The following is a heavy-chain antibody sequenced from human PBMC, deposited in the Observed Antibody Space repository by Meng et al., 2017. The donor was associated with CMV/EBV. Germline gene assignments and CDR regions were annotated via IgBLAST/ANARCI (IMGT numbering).Heavy chain of an antibody. D-gene: IGHD2-2*02. Sequence: ASVQVSCKASGYTFTGYYMHWVRQAPGQGFEWMGWINPNSGGTNYAQKFQGRVTMTRDTSISTAYMELSRLRSDDTAVYYCARDYTDTYGMDVWGQGTTVTVSS. CDR1: GYTFTGYY. CDR3: ARDYTDTYGMDV. CDR2: INPNSGGT. J-gene: IGHJ6*02. V-gene: IGHV1-2*02.